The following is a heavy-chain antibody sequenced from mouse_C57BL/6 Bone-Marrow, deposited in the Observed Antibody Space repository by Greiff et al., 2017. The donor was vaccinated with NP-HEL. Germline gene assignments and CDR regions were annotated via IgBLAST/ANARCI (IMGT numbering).Heavy chain of an antibody. D-gene: IGHD2-4*01. CDR1: GYTFTSYW. V-gene: IGHV1-50*01. CDR3: ARFRTYDYGGFAY. Sequence: QVQLQQPGAELVKPGASVKLSCKASGYTFTSYWMQWVKQRPGQGLEWIGEIDPSDSYTNYNQKFKGKATLTVDTSSSTAYMQLSSLTSEDSAVYYCARFRTYDYGGFAYWGQGTLVTVSA. CDR2: IDPSDSYT. J-gene: IGHJ3*01.